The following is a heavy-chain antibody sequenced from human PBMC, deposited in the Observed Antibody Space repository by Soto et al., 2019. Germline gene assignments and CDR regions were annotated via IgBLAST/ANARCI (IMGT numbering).Heavy chain of an antibody. CDR3: ARDIRGYSRAFDY. V-gene: IGHV4-61*08. J-gene: IGHJ4*02. D-gene: IGHD5-18*01. CDR2: IYYSGST. Sequence: SETLSLTCTVSGGSVSGGAYYWTWIRQPPGKGLEWIGYIYYSGSTTYNPSLKSRVTISIDTSKNQFSLKLTSATAADTALYYCARDIRGYSRAFDYWGQGALVTVSS. CDR1: GGSVSGGAYY.